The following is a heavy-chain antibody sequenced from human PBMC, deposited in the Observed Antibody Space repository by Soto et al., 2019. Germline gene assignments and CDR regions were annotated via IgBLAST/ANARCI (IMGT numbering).Heavy chain of an antibody. J-gene: IGHJ5*02. V-gene: IGHV1-69*02. CDR3: ACGNLATAYGSGSYFCFDP. CDR2: IIPILGIA. D-gene: IGHD3-10*01. Sequence: ASVKVSCKASGGTFSSYTISWVRQAPGQGLEWMGRIIPILGIANYAQKFQGRVTITAEKSTSTAYMELSSLRSEDTAVYYFACGNLATAYGSGSYFCFDPWGQGTLVTVS. CDR1: GGTFSSYT.